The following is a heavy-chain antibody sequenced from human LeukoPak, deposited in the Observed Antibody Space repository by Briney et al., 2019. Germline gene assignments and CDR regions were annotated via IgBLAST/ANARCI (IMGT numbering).Heavy chain of an antibody. D-gene: IGHD3-9*01. CDR1: GFTFSSYT. Sequence: GGSLRLSCAASGFTFSSYTMNWVRQAPGKGLEWVSSITSSSYIYYADSVKGRFTISRDNAKNSLYLHMNSLRAEDTAVYYCARHVVAVGFDYWGRGTLVTVSS. V-gene: IGHV3-21*01. CDR3: ARHVVAVGFDY. J-gene: IGHJ2*01. CDR2: ITSSSYI.